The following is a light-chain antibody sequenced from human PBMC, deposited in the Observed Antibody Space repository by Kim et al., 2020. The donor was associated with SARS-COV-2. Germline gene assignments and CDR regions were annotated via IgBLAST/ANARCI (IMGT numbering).Light chain of an antibody. CDR1: NIGSKS. Sequence: SYELTQPPSVSVAPGKTARITCGGNNIGSKSVHXYQQKPGQAPVLVIYYDSDRPSGIPERFSGSNSGNTATLTISRVEAGDEADYYCQVWDSSSDRNWVF. J-gene: IGLJ3*02. CDR2: YDS. CDR3: QVWDSSSDRNWV. V-gene: IGLV3-21*04.